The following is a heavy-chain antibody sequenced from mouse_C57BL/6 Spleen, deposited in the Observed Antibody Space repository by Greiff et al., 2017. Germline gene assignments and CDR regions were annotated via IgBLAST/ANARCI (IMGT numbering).Heavy chain of an antibody. CDR3: TKGPITSWDY. D-gene: IGHD1-1*01. J-gene: IGHJ2*01. V-gene: IGHV14-4*01. CDR1: GFNIKDDY. CDR2: IDPENGDT. Sequence: VQLQQSGAELVRPGASVKLSCTASGFNIKDDYMHWVKQRPEQGLEWIGWIDPENGDTEYASKFQGKATITAETSSTTAYLQLSSLTSEDTAVYCCTKGPITSWDYWGQGTTLTVSS.